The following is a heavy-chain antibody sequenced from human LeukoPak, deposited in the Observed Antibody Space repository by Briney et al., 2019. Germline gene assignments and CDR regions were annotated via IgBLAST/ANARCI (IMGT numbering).Heavy chain of an antibody. CDR3: ARLGIQTRDY. CDR2: IYYSGST. Sequence: SETLSLTCTVSGGSISSSSYYWGWIRQPPGKGLEWIGSIYYSGSTYYNPSLKSRVTISVDTSKNQFSLKLSSVTAADTAVYYCARLGIQTRDYWGQGTLVTVSS. V-gene: IGHV4-39*01. J-gene: IGHJ4*02. D-gene: IGHD5-18*01. CDR1: GGSISSSSYY.